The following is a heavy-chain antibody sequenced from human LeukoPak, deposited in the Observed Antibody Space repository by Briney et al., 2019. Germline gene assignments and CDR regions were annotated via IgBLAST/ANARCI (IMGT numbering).Heavy chain of an antibody. Sequence: GGSLRLSCASSGFTFSIYGMHWVRQPPGKGLEWVTFIRSDGSNKYYADSVKGRFTISRDNSKNTLYLQMNSLRAEDTAVYYCARDVSRFWVPAAADQFMDVWGKGTTVTVSS. CDR2: IRSDGSNK. J-gene: IGHJ6*04. V-gene: IGHV3-30*02. CDR1: GFTFSIYG. CDR3: ARDVSRFWVPAAADQFMDV. D-gene: IGHD2-2*01.